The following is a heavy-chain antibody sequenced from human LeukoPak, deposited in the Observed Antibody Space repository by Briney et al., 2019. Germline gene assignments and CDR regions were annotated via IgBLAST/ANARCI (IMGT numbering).Heavy chain of an antibody. V-gene: IGHV4-61*09. CDR2: IYTSGRT. Sequence: SETLSLTCTVSGGSISSGSYYWSWIRQPAGKGLEWIGHIYTSGRTNYNPPLKSRVTISVDTSKNQFSLKLTSVTAADTAVYYCARDPAYYYDSSAYWRWGQGTLVTVSS. D-gene: IGHD3-22*01. CDR1: GGSISSGSYY. J-gene: IGHJ4*02. CDR3: ARDPAYYYDSSAYWR.